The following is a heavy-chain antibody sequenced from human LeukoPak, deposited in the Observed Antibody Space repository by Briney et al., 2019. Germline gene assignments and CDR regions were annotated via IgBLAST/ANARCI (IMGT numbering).Heavy chain of an antibody. CDR3: VKERSPFDAFDI. V-gene: IGHV3-33*06. CDR1: GFTFSTYG. CDR2: IWSDGSNR. Sequence: GGSLRLSCAASGFTFSTYGMHWVRQAQGKGLEWVAVIWSDGSNRFYAESVKGRFTFSRDNYKNTLSLQMNSLRAEDTAVYYCVKERSPFDAFDIWGQGTMVTVSS. J-gene: IGHJ3*02.